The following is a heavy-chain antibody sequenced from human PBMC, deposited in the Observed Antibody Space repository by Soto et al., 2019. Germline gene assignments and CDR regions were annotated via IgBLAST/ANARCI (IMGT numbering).Heavy chain of an antibody. V-gene: IGHV4-34*01. Sequence: LSLTCAVYGGSFSGYYWSWIRQPPGKGLEWIGEINHSGSTNYNPSLKSRVTISVDTSKNQFSLKLSSVTAADTAVYYCARVIQVRGVPFYYYYGMDVWGQGTTVTVS. CDR3: ARVIQVRGVPFYYYYGMDV. CDR2: INHSGST. J-gene: IGHJ6*02. CDR1: GGSFSGYY. D-gene: IGHD3-10*01.